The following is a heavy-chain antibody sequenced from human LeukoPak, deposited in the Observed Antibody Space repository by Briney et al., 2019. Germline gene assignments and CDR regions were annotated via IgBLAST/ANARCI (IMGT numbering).Heavy chain of an antibody. CDR3: ARARYYYDSSGYPKLYFQH. V-gene: IGHV3-66*01. CDR1: GFTVSSNY. Sequence: GGSLRLSCAASGFTVSSNYMSWVRQAPGKGLEWVSVIYSGGSTYYADSVKGRSTISRDNSKNTLYLQMNSLRAEDTAVYYCARARYYYDSSGYPKLYFQHWGQGTLVTVSS. CDR2: IYSGGST. J-gene: IGHJ1*01. D-gene: IGHD3-22*01.